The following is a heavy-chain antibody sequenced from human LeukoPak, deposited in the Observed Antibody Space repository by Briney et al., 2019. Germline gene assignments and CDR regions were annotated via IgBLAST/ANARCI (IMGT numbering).Heavy chain of an antibody. Sequence: GGSLRLSCAASGFTFSSYGMHWVRQAPGKGLEWVAVIWYDGSNKYYADSVKGRFTISRDNSKNTLYLQMNSLRAEDTAVYYCARDLPYSSGWALDYWGQGTLVTVSS. D-gene: IGHD6-19*01. CDR3: ARDLPYSSGWALDY. CDR1: GFTFSSYG. CDR2: IWYDGSNK. V-gene: IGHV3-30*19. J-gene: IGHJ4*02.